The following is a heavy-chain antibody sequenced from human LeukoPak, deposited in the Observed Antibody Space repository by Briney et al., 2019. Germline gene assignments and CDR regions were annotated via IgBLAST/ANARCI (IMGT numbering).Heavy chain of an antibody. CDR3: ARDGNYDILTGRPQSRYYYGMDV. D-gene: IGHD3-9*01. J-gene: IGHJ6*02. Sequence: GGSLRLSCAASGFTFSSYAMHWVRQAPGKGLEWVAVISYDGSNKYYADSVKGRFTISRDNSKNTLYLQMNSLRAEDTAVYYCARDGNYDILTGRPQSRYYYGMDVWGQGTTVTVSS. V-gene: IGHV3-30-3*01. CDR2: ISYDGSNK. CDR1: GFTFSSYA.